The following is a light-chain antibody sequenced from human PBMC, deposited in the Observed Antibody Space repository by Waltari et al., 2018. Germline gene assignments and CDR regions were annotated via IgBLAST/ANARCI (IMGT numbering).Light chain of an antibody. Sequence: IVVTQSPDSLAVSLGERVTINYKSSRTVLYRSDKRNYLGWYQQKPGQSPRLLIFWASSRETGVPDRFRGSGSETDFTLTITSLQAEDVAIYYCQQYYAAPYTFGQGTRLEI. J-gene: IGKJ2*01. CDR2: WAS. V-gene: IGKV4-1*01. CDR3: QQYYAAPYT. CDR1: RTVLYRSDKRNY.